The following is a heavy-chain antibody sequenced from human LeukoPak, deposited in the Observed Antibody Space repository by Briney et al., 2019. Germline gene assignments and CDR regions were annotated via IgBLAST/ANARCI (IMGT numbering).Heavy chain of an antibody. CDR1: GYTFNDYY. J-gene: IGHJ5*02. D-gene: IGHD3-10*01. CDR2: INPNSGGT. CDR3: ARVSRNRNYGSGSYFRFDP. V-gene: IGHV1-2*02. Sequence: ASVKVSCKASGYTFNDYYMHWVRQAPGQGLEWMGWINPNSGGTNYAQKFQGRVTMTRDTSISTAYMELSRLRSDDTAVYYCARVSRNRNYGSGSYFRFDPWGQGTLVTVSS.